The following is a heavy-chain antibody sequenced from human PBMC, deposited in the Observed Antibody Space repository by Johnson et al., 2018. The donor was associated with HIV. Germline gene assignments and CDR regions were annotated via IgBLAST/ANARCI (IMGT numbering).Heavy chain of an antibody. V-gene: IGHV3-20*04. D-gene: IGHD3-10*01. Sequence: VQLVESGGGVVRPGRSLRLSCAASGFTFADYCISWVRQAPGKWLEWVSGLNLNGVSTVYADSMKGRFTLSRDNAKNSLYLQMNSLRAGDTDVYYCAKDDQNYYGSGSYYDAFDIWGQGTMVTVSS. CDR2: LNLNGVST. CDR1: GFTFADYC. CDR3: AKDDQNYYGSGSYYDAFDI. J-gene: IGHJ3*02.